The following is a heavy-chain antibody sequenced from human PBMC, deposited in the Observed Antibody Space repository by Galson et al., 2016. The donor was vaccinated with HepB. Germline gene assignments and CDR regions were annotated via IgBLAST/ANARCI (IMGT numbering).Heavy chain of an antibody. D-gene: IGHD1-26*01. CDR1: GFTFSTHD. CDR2: IGIAGDT. CDR3: AGGTYSDLDY. Sequence: SLRLSCAASGFTFSTHDMHWVRQAPGKGLEWVSHIGIAGDTYYLGTVKGRCTISRENAKNSLYLQMNSLGVEDTAVYYCAGGTYSDLDYWGHGTLVTVSS. J-gene: IGHJ4*01. V-gene: IGHV3-13*01.